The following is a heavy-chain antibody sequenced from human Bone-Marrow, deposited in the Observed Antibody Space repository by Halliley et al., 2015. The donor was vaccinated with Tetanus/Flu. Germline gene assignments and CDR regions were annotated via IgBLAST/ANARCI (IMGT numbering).Heavy chain of an antibody. V-gene: IGHV4-59*01. CDR1: GDSLGSYY. Sequence: TLSLTCTVSGDSLGSYYWSWIRQPPGKGLEWIGYIFYGGSTRYNPSLNSRVTISKDTSKNQFSLKVTSVTAADTAVYYCARGRVYGDFAYFDLWGRGSLFTVSS. CDR2: IFYGGST. J-gene: IGHJ2*01. D-gene: IGHD4-17*01. CDR3: ARGRVYGDFAYFDL.